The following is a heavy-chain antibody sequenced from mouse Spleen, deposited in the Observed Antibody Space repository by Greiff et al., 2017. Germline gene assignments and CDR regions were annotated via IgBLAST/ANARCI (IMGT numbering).Heavy chain of an antibody. V-gene: IGHV1-82*01. Sequence: QVQLQQSGPELVKPGASVKISCKASGYAFSSSWMNWVKQRPGKGLEWIGRIYPGDGDTNYNGKFKGKATLTADKSSSTAYMQLSSLTSEDSAVYFCARAYYRYDGYAMDYWGQGTSVTVSS. D-gene: IGHD2-14*01. CDR2: IYPGDGDT. J-gene: IGHJ4*01. CDR3: ARAYYRYDGYAMDY. CDR1: GYAFSSSW.